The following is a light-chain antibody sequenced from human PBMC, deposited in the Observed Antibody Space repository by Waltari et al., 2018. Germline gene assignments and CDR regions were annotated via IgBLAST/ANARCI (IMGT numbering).Light chain of an antibody. J-gene: IGLJ2*01. V-gene: IGLV1-40*01. CDR3: QSYDSSLSGYVV. CDR2: GNS. CDR1: SSNIGAGYG. Sequence: QSVLTQPPSVSGAPGQRVPISCTGSSSNIGAGYGIHWYQQLPGTAPKLLIYGNSNRPSGVPDRFSGSKSGTSASLAITGLQAEDEADYYCQSYDSSLSGYVVFGGGTKLTVL.